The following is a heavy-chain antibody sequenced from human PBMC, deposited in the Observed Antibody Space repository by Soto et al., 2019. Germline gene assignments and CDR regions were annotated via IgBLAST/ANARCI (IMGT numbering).Heavy chain of an antibody. CDR3: ARTGTTHY. V-gene: IGHV3-7*05. CDR1: GFTFSDYW. J-gene: IGHJ4*02. D-gene: IGHD1-1*01. Sequence: PGGSLRLACAASGFTFSDYWMTWVRQAPGKGPEWVANIKKDGGEKYYVDSGKGRFTISRDNAKNSVSLQMSSLRAEDTAIYYCARTGTTHYLGQGTLVTVSS. CDR2: IKKDGGEK.